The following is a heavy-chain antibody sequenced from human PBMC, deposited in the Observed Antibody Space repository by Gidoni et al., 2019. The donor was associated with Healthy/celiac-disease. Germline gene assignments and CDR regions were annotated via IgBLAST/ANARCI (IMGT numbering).Heavy chain of an antibody. CDR1: GFTFSSYA. Sequence: QVQLVESGGGVVQPGRSLRRSCAASGFTFSSYAMHWVRQAPGKGLEWVAVISYDGSNKYFADSVKGRFTISRDNSKNTLYLQMNSLRAEDTAVYYCASWEDVAVAGTEGDAFDIWGQGTMVTVSS. D-gene: IGHD6-19*01. CDR2: ISYDGSNK. V-gene: IGHV3-30-3*01. J-gene: IGHJ3*02. CDR3: ASWEDVAVAGTEGDAFDI.